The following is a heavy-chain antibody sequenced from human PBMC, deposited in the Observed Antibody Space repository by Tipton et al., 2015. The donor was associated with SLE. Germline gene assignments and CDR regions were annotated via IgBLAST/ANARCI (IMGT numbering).Heavy chain of an antibody. Sequence: TLSLTCAVSGDSIANSHWSWIRKPPGQGLEWLGDVYGSGKTNPRSTLKSLLTISVDTSKNQFSLRLTSVTAADAAVYYCAREGLHYDILTGLLGRGYYFDHWGQGALVTVSS. CDR1: GDSIANSH. J-gene: IGHJ4*02. D-gene: IGHD3-9*01. V-gene: IGHV4-59*01. CDR2: VYGSGKT. CDR3: AREGLHYDILTGLLGRGYYFDH.